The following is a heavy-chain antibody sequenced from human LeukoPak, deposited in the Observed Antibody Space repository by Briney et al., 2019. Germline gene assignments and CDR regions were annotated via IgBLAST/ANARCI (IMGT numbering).Heavy chain of an antibody. Sequence: SETLSLTCTVSGGSISSSSYYWGWIRQPPGKGLEWIGSIYYSGSTYYNPSLKSRVTISVDTSKNQFSLKLSSVTAADTAVYYCARDRRDDYDSSGYYSYYYYMDVWGKGTTVTVSS. CDR2: IYYSGST. CDR1: GGSISSSSYY. J-gene: IGHJ6*03. D-gene: IGHD3-22*01. V-gene: IGHV4-39*07. CDR3: ARDRRDDYDSSGYYSYYYYMDV.